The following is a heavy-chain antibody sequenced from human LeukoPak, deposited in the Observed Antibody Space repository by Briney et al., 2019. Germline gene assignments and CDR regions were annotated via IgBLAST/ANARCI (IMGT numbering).Heavy chain of an antibody. J-gene: IGHJ4*02. CDR2: IYTSGSA. V-gene: IGHV4-4*09. Sequence: SETLSLTCTVSGGSIRSYYWSWIRQPPGKGLEWIGYIYTSGSANYNPSLKSRVTISVDTSRNQFSLKLSSVTAADTAVYYCARRGGRNFDYWGQGTLVTVSS. D-gene: IGHD2-15*01. CDR1: GGSIRSYY. CDR3: ARRGGRNFDY.